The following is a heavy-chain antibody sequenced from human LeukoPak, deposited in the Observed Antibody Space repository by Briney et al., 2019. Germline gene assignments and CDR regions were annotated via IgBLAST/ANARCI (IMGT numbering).Heavy chain of an antibody. J-gene: IGHJ4*02. CDR1: GFTFSNYW. Sequence: GGSLRLSCAASGFTFSNYWMHWVRQAPGEGLVWVSRIKYDGSSTIYADSVQGRFTISRDDARNTLYLQMNSLRHEDTAVYYCLRGAHYDTSGYYYWGQGALVTVTS. V-gene: IGHV3-74*01. CDR2: IKYDGSST. CDR3: LRGAHYDTSGYYY. D-gene: IGHD3-22*01.